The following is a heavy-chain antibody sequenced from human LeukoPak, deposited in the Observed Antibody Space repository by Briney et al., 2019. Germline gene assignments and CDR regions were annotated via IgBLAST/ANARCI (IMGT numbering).Heavy chain of an antibody. CDR2: ISSSGSTI. CDR3: ASGRYYDSDPDAFDI. D-gene: IGHD3-22*01. CDR1: GFTFSDYY. Sequence: PGGSLRLSCAASGFTFSDYYTSWIRQAPGKGLEWVSYISSSGSTIYYADSVKGRFTISRDNAKNSLYLQMNSLRAEDTAVYYCASGRYYDSDPDAFDIWGQGTMVTVSS. J-gene: IGHJ3*02. V-gene: IGHV3-11*01.